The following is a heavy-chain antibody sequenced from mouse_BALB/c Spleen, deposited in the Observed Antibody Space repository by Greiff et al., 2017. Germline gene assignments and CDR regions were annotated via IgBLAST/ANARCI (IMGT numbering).Heavy chain of an antibody. CDR3: NAPNPAWFAY. D-gene: IGHD4-1*01. V-gene: IGHV14-4*02. Sequence: EVQRVESGAELVRSGASVKLSCTASGFNIKDYYMHWVKQRPEQGLEWIGWIDPENGDTEYAPKFQGKATMTADTSSNTAYLQLSSLTSEDTAVYYCNAPNPAWFAYWGQGTLVTVSA. CDR2: IDPENGDT. J-gene: IGHJ3*01. CDR1: GFNIKDYY.